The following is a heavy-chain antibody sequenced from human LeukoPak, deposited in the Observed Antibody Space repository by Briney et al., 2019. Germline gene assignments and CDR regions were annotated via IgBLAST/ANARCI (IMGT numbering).Heavy chain of an antibody. CDR1: GFTLSSYA. J-gene: IGHJ5*02. CDR2: ISYDGSNK. Sequence: GGSLRLSCAASGFTLSSYAMHWVRQAPGKGLEWVAVISYDGSNKYYVDSVKGRFTISRDNSENTLYLQMNSLRAEDTAVYYCARSIMIFGVARGLGDWFDPWGQGILVTVSS. CDR3: ARSIMIFGVARGLGDWFDP. V-gene: IGHV3-30-3*01. D-gene: IGHD3-3*01.